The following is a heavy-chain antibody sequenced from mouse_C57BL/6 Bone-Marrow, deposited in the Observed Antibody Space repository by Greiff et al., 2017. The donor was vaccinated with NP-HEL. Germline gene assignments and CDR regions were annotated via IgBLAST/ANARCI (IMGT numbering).Heavy chain of an antibody. J-gene: IGHJ2*01. Sequence: VQLQQSGPELVKPGASVKISCKASGYAFRSSWMNWVKQRPGKGLEWIGRIYPGDGDTNYNGKFKGKATLTADKSSSTAYMQLSSLTSEDSAVYFCALDSSGYVDYWGQGTTLTVSS. CDR2: IYPGDGDT. CDR3: ALDSSGYVDY. V-gene: IGHV1-82*01. CDR1: GYAFRSSW. D-gene: IGHD3-2*02.